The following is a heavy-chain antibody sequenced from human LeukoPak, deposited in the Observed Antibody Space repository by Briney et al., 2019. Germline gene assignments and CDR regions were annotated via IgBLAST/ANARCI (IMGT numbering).Heavy chain of an antibody. V-gene: IGHV3-9*03. Sequence: GGSLRLSCAASGFTFDDYAMHWVRQAPGKGLEWVSGISWNSGSIGYADSVKGRFTISRDNAKNSLYLQMNSLRAEDMALYYCAKDEDHDSWSGPQFDPWGQGTLVTVSS. D-gene: IGHD3-3*01. CDR1: GFTFDDYA. CDR3: AKDEDHDSWSGPQFDP. CDR2: ISWNSGSI. J-gene: IGHJ5*02.